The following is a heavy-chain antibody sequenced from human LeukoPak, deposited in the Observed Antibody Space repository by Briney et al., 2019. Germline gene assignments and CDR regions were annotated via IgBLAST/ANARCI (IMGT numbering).Heavy chain of an antibody. CDR3: ARAVCPTIKFCDSSYFMDV. Sequence: GSLRLSCAASGFSVDDLGMTWVRQVPGKGLEWVAGINWNGASTGYADSVRGRFTISRDNAKNSLYLQMNSLRAEDTALYYCARAVCPTIKFCDSSYFMDVWGKGTTVNVS. D-gene: IGHD6-6*01. CDR2: INWNGAST. V-gene: IGHV3-20*04. CDR1: GFSVDDLG. J-gene: IGHJ6*03.